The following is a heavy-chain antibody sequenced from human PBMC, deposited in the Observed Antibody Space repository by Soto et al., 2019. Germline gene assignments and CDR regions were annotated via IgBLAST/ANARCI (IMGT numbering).Heavy chain of an antibody. J-gene: IGHJ2*01. CDR1: GFTFDDYA. D-gene: IGHD3-10*01. CDR3: AKVLGGSKWYFDL. Sequence: EVQLLESGGGLVQPGGSLRLSCAGSGFTFDDYAMHWVRQAPGKGLEWVSGISWNSGNIVYADSVKGRFSISRDNAKNSLYLQMNSLRAEDTALYYCAKVLGGSKWYFDLWGRGTLVTVSS. V-gene: IGHV3-9*01. CDR2: ISWNSGNI.